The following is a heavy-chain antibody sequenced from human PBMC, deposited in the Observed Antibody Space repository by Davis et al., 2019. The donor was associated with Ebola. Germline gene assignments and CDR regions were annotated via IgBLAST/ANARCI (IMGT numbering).Heavy chain of an antibody. Sequence: MPGGSLRLSCAVYGGAFSGYYWSWIRQPPGKGLEWIGEINHSGSSKYNPSLKSPVTISVDTSKNQFSLKLNSVTAADTAVYYCARGLTYYYDSSGYYWGQGTLVTVSS. CDR2: INHSGSS. CDR3: ARGLTYYYDSSGYY. D-gene: IGHD3-22*01. V-gene: IGHV4-34*01. J-gene: IGHJ4*02. CDR1: GGAFSGYY.